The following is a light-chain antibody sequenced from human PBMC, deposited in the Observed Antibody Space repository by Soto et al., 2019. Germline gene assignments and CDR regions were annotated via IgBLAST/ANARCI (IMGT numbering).Light chain of an antibody. V-gene: IGLV2-14*01. CDR3: SSYTSSSTPYV. Sequence: QSVLTQPASVSGSPGQSITISCTGTSSDVGGYNYVSWYQQHPGKAPKLMIYDVSNRPSGVSNRFSGSKSGNTASLTLSGLQAEDEAEYYCSSYTSSSTPYVFGTGP. CDR2: DVS. J-gene: IGLJ1*01. CDR1: SSDVGGYNY.